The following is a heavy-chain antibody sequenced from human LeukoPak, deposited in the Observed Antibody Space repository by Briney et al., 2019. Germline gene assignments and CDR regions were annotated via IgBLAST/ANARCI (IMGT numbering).Heavy chain of an antibody. CDR3: ARDGVDILTGYYYYFDY. CDR1: GFPFRNYG. V-gene: IGHV3-30*02. Sequence: GGSLRLSCAASGFPFRNYGMHRVRRTPGKGLEWVAFIRSDGSDKYYADSVKGRFTISRDTSRNTLYLQMNSLRAEDTAVYYCARDGVDILTGYYYYFDYWGQGTLVTVSS. J-gene: IGHJ4*02. D-gene: IGHD3-9*01. CDR2: IRSDGSDK.